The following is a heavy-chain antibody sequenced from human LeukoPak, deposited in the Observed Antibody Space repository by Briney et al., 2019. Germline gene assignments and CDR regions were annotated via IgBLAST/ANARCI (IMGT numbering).Heavy chain of an antibody. CDR1: GYTFTSYY. Sequence: ASVKVSCKASGYTFTSYYMHWLRQAPGQGLEWMGIINPSGGSTSYAQKFQGRVTMTRDMSTSTVYMELSSLRSEDTAVYYCARGPNYYDSSGYYHSAYYMDVWGKGTTVTVSS. V-gene: IGHV1-46*01. CDR2: INPSGGST. CDR3: ARGPNYYDSSGYYHSAYYMDV. J-gene: IGHJ6*03. D-gene: IGHD3-22*01.